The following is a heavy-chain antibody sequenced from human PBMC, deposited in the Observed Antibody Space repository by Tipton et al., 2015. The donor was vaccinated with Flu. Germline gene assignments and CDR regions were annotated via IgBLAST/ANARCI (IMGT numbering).Heavy chain of an antibody. CDR3: PRRDFSIYVPEPKNWFDP. CDR1: GDSISNDYF. V-gene: IGHV4-38-2*01. D-gene: IGHD4-11*01. CDR2: IHRSGSA. Sequence: TLSLTCAVSGDSISNDYFWGWIRQPPGKGLEWIATIHRSGSAYYNPSLKSRVTISVDTSKNQFSLEMRSVTAADMAVYYCPRRDFSIYVPEPKNWFDPWGQGTLVTVSS. J-gene: IGHJ5*02.